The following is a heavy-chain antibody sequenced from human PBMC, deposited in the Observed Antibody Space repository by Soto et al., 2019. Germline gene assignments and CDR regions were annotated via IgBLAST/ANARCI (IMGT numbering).Heavy chain of an antibody. D-gene: IGHD2-2*01. V-gene: IGHV3-11*01. CDR2: ISSSGSTI. Sequence: GGSLRLSCAASGFTFSDYYMSWIRQAPGKGLEWVSYISSSGSTIYYADSVKGRFTISRDNAKNSLYLQMNSLRAEDTAVYYCATAAPLYCSSTSCYGPLGYWGQGTLVTVSS. J-gene: IGHJ4*02. CDR3: ATAAPLYCSSTSCYGPLGY. CDR1: GFTFSDYY.